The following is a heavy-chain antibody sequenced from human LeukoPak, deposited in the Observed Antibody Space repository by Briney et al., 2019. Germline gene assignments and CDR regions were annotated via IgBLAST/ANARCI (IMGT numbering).Heavy chain of an antibody. D-gene: IGHD3-9*01. CDR1: GFTFSDYY. Sequence: GGSLRLSCAASGFTFSDYYMSWIRQAPGKGLEWVANIKQDGSEKYYVDSVKGRFTISRDNAKNSLYLQMNSLRAEDTAVYYCARGVSYYDILTGYYLIGYWGQGTLVTVSS. V-gene: IGHV3-7*01. J-gene: IGHJ4*02. CDR2: IKQDGSEK. CDR3: ARGVSYYDILTGYYLIGY.